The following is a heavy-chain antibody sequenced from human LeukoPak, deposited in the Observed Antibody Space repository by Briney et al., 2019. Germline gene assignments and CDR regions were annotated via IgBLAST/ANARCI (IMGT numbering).Heavy chain of an antibody. V-gene: IGHV1-2*02. CDR3: TRTPRLVAHAFYFDQ. CDR2: INPNSGGT. Sequence: ASVKVSCKASGYTFTGYYMHWVRQAPGQGLEWMGWINPNSGGTNYAQKLQGRVTMTRDTSISTAYMELSRLRSDDTAMYYCTRTPRLVAHAFYFDQWGRGTLVTVSS. CDR1: GYTFTGYY. D-gene: IGHD2-2*01. J-gene: IGHJ4*02.